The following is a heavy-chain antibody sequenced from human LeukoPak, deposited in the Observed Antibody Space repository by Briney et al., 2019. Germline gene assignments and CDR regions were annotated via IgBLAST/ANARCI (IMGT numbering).Heavy chain of an antibody. Sequence: ASVKVSCKASGGTFSNYAISWVRQAPGQGLEWMGGIIPIFGTANYAQKFRGRVTITADKSTRTAYMELSSLRSEDTAVYYCAREGSGDTSFDYWGQGTLVTVSS. CDR3: AREGSGDTSFDY. D-gene: IGHD3-3*01. CDR1: GGTFSNYA. V-gene: IGHV1-69*06. CDR2: IIPIFGTA. J-gene: IGHJ4*02.